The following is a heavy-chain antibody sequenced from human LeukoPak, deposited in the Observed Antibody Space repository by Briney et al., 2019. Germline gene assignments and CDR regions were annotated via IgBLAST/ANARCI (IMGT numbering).Heavy chain of an antibody. CDR2: ISYDGSNK. V-gene: IGHV3-30*18. CDR3: AKVFEYYYDSSGFAPFVY. Sequence: PGRSLRLSCAASGFTFSSYGMHWVRQAPGKGLEWVAVISYDGSNKYYADSVKGRFTISRDNSKNTLYLQMNSLRAEDTAVYYCAKVFEYYYDSSGFAPFVYWGEGTRVSVSS. D-gene: IGHD3-22*01. J-gene: IGHJ4*02. CDR1: GFTFSSYG.